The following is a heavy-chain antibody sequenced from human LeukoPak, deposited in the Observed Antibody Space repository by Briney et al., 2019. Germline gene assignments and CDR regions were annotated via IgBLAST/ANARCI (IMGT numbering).Heavy chain of an antibody. J-gene: IGHJ6*03. V-gene: IGHV1-24*01. CDR1: GYTLTELS. Sequence: ASVTVSCKVSGYTLTELSMHWVRQAPGKGLEWMGGFDPEDGETIYAQRFQGRVTMTEDTSTDTAYMELSSLRSEDTAVYYCATTPPKPRGSAVTGYYYYMDVWGKGTTVTISS. D-gene: IGHD3-10*01. CDR3: ATTPPKPRGSAVTGYYYYMDV. CDR2: FDPEDGET.